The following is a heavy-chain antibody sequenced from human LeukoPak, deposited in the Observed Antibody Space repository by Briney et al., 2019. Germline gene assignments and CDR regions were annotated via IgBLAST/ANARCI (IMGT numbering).Heavy chain of an antibody. V-gene: IGHV4-34*01. CDR3: ARGRNLDY. CDR2: INHSGST. Sequence: PSETLSLACAVYGGSFSGYYWSWIRQPPGKGLEWIGEINHSGSTNYNPSLKSRVTISVDTSKNQFPLKLSSVTAADTAVYYCARGRNLDYWGQGTLSPSPQ. CDR1: GGSFSGYY. J-gene: IGHJ4*02.